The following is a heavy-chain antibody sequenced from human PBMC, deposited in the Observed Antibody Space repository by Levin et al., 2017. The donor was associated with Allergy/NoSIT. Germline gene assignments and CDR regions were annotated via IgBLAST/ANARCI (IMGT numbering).Heavy chain of an antibody. V-gene: IGHV3-74*01. CDR3: ARPSGPTVCDGGSCYGF. CDR1: GFTFSGYW. Sequence: LSLTCAASGFTFSGYWIHWVRQAPGKGLMCVSRINADGSTTDYADSVKGRFTISRDNAKNTVYLEMNSLRAEDTAVYYCARPSGPTVCDGGSCYGFWGQGTLVTVSS. D-gene: IGHD2-15*01. J-gene: IGHJ4*02. CDR2: INADGSTT.